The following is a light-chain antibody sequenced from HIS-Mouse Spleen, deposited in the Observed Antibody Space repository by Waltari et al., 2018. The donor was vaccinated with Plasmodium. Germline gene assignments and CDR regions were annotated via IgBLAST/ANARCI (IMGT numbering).Light chain of an antibody. V-gene: IGLV3-10*01. CDR1: ALPNTY. CDR3: YSTDSSGNHRV. CDR2: EDS. J-gene: IGLJ3*02. Sequence: SYELTQPPSVSVSPGQTARITCSGDALPNTYAYWYQQKSGQAPVLVIYEDSKRPSGIPERFSCSSSGTMATLTISGAQVEDEADYYCYSTDSSGNHRVFGGGTKLTVL.